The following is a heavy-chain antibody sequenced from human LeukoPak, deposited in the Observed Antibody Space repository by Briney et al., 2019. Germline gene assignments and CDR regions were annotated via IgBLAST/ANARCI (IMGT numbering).Heavy chain of an antibody. CDR2: IDIPGNT. Sequence: GGSLRLSCAASGFTLSIYDMHWVRQPPGKGLEWVSGIDIPGNTYYPDSVKGRFTMSRESAKNSLYLQMNSLRAGDTAVYYCARAVAGTHWFDPWGQGTLVTVSS. CDR3: ARAVAGTHWFDP. V-gene: IGHV3-13*01. D-gene: IGHD6-19*01. J-gene: IGHJ5*02. CDR1: GFTLSIYD.